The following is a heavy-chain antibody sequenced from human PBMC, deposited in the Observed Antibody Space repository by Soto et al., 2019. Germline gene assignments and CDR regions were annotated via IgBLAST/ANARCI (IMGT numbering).Heavy chain of an antibody. J-gene: IGHJ6*03. Sequence: QVQLQESGPGLVKPSETLSLTCTVSGGSISSYYWSWIRQPPGKGLEWIGYIYYSGSTNYNPSLKSRVTISVDTSKNQFSLKLSSVTAADTAVYYCARPHLKVSYGYTGYMDVWGKGTTVTVSS. CDR3: ARPHLKVSYGYTGYMDV. CDR2: IYYSGST. V-gene: IGHV4-59*08. CDR1: GGSISSYY. D-gene: IGHD5-18*01.